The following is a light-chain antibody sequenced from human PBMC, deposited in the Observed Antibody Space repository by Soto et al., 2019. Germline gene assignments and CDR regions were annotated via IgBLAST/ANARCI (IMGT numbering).Light chain of an antibody. CDR3: CSYAGSPYV. J-gene: IGLJ1*01. V-gene: IGLV2-11*01. Sequence: QSALTQPRSVSGSPGQSVTTSCTGTSSDVGRYNYVSWYQHHPGKAPKLMIYDVSTRPSGVPDRFSGSKSGTTASLTISGLQAEDEADYYCCSYAGSPYVFGTGTKVTVL. CDR1: SSDVGRYNY. CDR2: DVS.